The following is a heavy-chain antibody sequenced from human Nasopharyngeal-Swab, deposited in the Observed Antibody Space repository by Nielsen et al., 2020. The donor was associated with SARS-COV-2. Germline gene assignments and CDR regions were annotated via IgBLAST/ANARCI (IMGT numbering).Heavy chain of an antibody. J-gene: IGHJ4*02. CDR3: ARGGLDSSSWYGYYFDY. CDR2: TSYDGSNK. Sequence: GGSLRLSCAASGFTFSSYGMHWVRQAPGKGLEWVAVTSYDGSNKYYADSVKGRFTISRDNSKNTLYLQMNSLRAEDTAVYYCARGGLDSSSWYGYYFDYWGQGTLVTVSS. V-gene: IGHV3-30*03. CDR1: GFTFSSYG. D-gene: IGHD6-13*01.